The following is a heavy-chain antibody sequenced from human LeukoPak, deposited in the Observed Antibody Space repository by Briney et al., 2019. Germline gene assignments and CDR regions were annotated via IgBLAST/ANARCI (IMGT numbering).Heavy chain of an antibody. J-gene: IGHJ4*02. CDR3: ARGPGSYYNVLDY. V-gene: IGHV3-23*01. D-gene: IGHD3-10*01. Sequence: GGTLRLSCPASGFSFSSHGMSWVRQAPGKGLEWVSGIIGGAGSTYYADSVKGRFTISGDNSKNTLFLQMNSLRAEDTAVYYCARGPGSYYNVLDYWGQGTLVTVSS. CDR1: GFSFSSHG. CDR2: IIGGAGST.